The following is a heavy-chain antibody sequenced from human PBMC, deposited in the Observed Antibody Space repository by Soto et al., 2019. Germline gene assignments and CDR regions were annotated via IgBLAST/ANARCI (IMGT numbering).Heavy chain of an antibody. Sequence: GSLRLSCAASGFTVSSNYMSWVRQAPGKGLEWVSVIYSGGSTYYADSGRGRFTISRDNSKNTLYLQMKSLRAEDTAVYYCARDIESVTAKHFFYYYAMDVWGQGT. CDR2: IYSGGST. V-gene: IGHV3-53*01. CDR3: ARDIESVTAKHFFYYYAMDV. J-gene: IGHJ6*02. D-gene: IGHD2-8*01. CDR1: GFTVSSNY.